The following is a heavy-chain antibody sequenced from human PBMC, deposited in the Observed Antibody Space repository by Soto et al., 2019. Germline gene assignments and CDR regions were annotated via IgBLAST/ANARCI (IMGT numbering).Heavy chain of an antibody. V-gene: IGHV3-7*05. CDR1: GFRFSDYW. J-gene: IGHJ3*02. D-gene: IGHD2-15*01. CDR2: IDQGGGEK. CDR3: ARDKARSRQVVVAATDAFDI. Sequence: PGGSLRLSCAASGFRFSDYWMAWVRQAPGKGLEWVANIDQGGGEKHYVDSVQGRFTISRDNDKNSLYLQMNSLRAEDTAVYYCARDKARSRQVVVAATDAFDIWGQGTMVTVSS.